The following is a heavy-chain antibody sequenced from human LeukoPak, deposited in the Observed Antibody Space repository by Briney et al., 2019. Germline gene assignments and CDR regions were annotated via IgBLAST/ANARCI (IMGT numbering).Heavy chain of an antibody. CDR1: GFTFSGYD. D-gene: IGHD5-18*01. CDR3: ARADLSYGFFDY. CDR2: IGTAGDT. V-gene: IGHV3-13*01. J-gene: IGHJ4*02. Sequence: GGSLRLSCAASGFTFSGYDMHWVRQATGKGLEWVSAIGTAGDTYYPGSVKGRFTISRENAKNSLYLQMNSLRAGDTAVYYCARADLSYGFFDYWGQGTLVTVSS.